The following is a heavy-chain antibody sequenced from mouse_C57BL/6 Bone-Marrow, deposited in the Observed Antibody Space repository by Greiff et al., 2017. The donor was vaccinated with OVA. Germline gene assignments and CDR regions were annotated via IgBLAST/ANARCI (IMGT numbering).Heavy chain of an antibody. D-gene: IGHD2-4*01. CDR1: AIDFSRYW. V-gene: IGHV4-1*01. J-gene: IGHJ1*03. CDR3: ARPEGLRRYFDV. Sequence: PASAIDFSRYWMSWVRRAPGKGLEWIGAIHPDSSTINYAPSLQDKFIISRDNAKNTLYLQMSKVRSEDTALYYCARPEGLRRYFDVWGTGTTVTVSS. CDR2: IHPDSSTI.